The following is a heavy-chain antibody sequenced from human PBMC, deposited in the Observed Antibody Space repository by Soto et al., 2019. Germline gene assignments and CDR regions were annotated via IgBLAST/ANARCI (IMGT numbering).Heavy chain of an antibody. Sequence: QVQLVQSGAEVKKPGASVKVSCKTSGYSFTNYYLHWVRQAPGQGLEWMGLINPSGISTSYAQKFQGRVTMNTNTSTSTVHMELTSLRSEDTAVYYCASSDNVVVAASSPVYFDYWGPGTRVTVSS. J-gene: IGHJ4*01. CDR3: ASSDNVVVAASSPVYFDY. CDR2: INPSGIST. V-gene: IGHV1-46*01. D-gene: IGHD2-15*01. CDR1: GYSFTNYY.